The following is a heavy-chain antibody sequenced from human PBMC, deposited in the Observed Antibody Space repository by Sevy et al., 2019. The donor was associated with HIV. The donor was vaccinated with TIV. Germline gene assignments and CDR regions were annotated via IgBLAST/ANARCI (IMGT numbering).Heavy chain of an antibody. CDR3: ASSSIRAPSWFDP. V-gene: IGHV3-53*01. Sequence: GGSLRLSCAASGFTVSSNYMSWVRQAPGKGLEWVSVFYSGGSTYYADSVKGRFTISRDNSKNTLYLQMNSLRAEDTAVYYCASSSIRAPSWFDPWGQGTLVTVSS. J-gene: IGHJ5*02. D-gene: IGHD2-21*01. CDR1: GFTVSSNY. CDR2: FYSGGST.